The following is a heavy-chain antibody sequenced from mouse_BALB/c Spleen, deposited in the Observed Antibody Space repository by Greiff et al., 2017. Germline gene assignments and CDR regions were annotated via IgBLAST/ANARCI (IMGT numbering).Heavy chain of an antibody. CDR1: GFHIKDTY. CDR3: ARSSGSAWFAY. CDR2: IDPANGNT. J-gene: IGHJ3*01. D-gene: IGHD3-1*01. V-gene: IGHV14-3*02. Sequence: EVQLQQSGAELVKPGASVKLSCTASGFHIKDTYMHWVKQRPEQGLEWIGRIDPANGNTKYDPKFQGKATITADTSSNTAYLQLSSLTSEDTAVYYCARSSGSAWFAYWGQGTLVTVSA.